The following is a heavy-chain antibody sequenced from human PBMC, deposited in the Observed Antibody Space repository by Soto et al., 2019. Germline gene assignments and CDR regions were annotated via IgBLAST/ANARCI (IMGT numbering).Heavy chain of an antibody. D-gene: IGHD3-16*01. V-gene: IGHV3-23*01. J-gene: IGHJ4*02. CDR2: ISTTGGGT. CDR1: GFKFSNYA. CDR3: AKDGRAGGNSAVYCDF. Sequence: GGSLRLSCAASGFKFSNYAMSWVRQAPGKGLEWVSLISTTGGGTYYADSVKGRFTISRDNSHNTLYLQVHSLTAEDTAVYYCAKDGRAGGNSAVYCDFWGQGA.